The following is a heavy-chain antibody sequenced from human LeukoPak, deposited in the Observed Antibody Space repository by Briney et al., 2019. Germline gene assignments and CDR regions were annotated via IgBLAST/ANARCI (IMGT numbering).Heavy chain of an antibody. Sequence: GASVKVSCKASGYTFTGYYMHWVRQAPGQGLEWMGWINPNSGGTNYAQKFQGRVTMTRDTSISTAYMELSRLRSDDTAVYYCARGELRYFDWLVGAFDIWGQGTMVTVSS. CDR2: INPNSGGT. CDR3: ARGELRYFDWLVGAFDI. D-gene: IGHD3-9*01. J-gene: IGHJ3*02. CDR1: GYTFTGYY. V-gene: IGHV1-2*02.